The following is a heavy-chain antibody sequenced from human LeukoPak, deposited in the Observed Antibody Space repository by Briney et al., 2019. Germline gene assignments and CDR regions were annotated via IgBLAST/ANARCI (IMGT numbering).Heavy chain of an antibody. D-gene: IGHD6-13*01. V-gene: IGHV1-2*02. CDR1: GYTFTSYA. J-gene: IGHJ5*02. Sequence: GASVKVSCKASGYTFTSYAMHWVRQAPGQGLEWMGWINPNSGGTNYAQKFQGRVTMTRDTSISTAYMELSRLRSDDTAVYYCARGKGGQQLNQNNWFDPWGQGTLVTVSS. CDR3: ARGKGGQQLNQNNWFDP. CDR2: INPNSGGT.